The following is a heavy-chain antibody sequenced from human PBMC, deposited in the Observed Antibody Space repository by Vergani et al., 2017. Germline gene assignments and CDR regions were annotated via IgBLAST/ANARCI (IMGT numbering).Heavy chain of an antibody. CDR3: AGAYDYSTGLYYYYYYMDV. Sequence: QVQLVQSGAEVKKPGASVKVSCKASGYTFTSYDINWVRQATGQGLEWMGWMNPNSGNTGYAQKFQGRVTMTRNTSISTAYMELSSLRSEDTAVYYCAGAYDYSTGLYYYYYYMDVWGKGTTVTVSS. D-gene: IGHD4-11*01. CDR2: MNPNSGNT. CDR1: GYTFTSYD. J-gene: IGHJ6*03. V-gene: IGHV1-8*01.